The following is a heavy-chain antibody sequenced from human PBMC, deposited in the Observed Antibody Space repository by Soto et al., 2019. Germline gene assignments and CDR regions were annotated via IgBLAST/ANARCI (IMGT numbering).Heavy chain of an antibody. D-gene: IGHD6-19*01. CDR1: GGSFSGYF. V-gene: IGHV4-34*01. CDR2: VNHNGRN. Sequence: SETLSLTCDVYGGSFSGYFWNWIRQSPGKGLEWIGKVNHNGRNNYNPSLKSRVTISLDMSKKQISLKLTSVTAADTAVYYCARGASSDWQVAFDFWGQGPMVTVS. J-gene: IGHJ3*01. CDR3: ARGASSDWQVAFDF.